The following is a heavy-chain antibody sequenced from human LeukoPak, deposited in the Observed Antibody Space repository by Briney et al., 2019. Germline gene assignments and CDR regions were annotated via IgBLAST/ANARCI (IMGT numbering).Heavy chain of an antibody. CDR1: GYTFTGYY. CDR2: INPNSGGT. CDR3: ARDGAGGDYYYYYYMDV. Sequence: GASVKVSCKASGYTFTGYYVHWVRQAPGQGLEWMGWINPNSGGTNYAQKFQGRVTMTRDTSISTAYMELSRLRSDDTAVYYCARDGAGGDYYYYYYMDVWGKGTTVTVSS. V-gene: IGHV1-2*02. D-gene: IGHD1-26*01. J-gene: IGHJ6*03.